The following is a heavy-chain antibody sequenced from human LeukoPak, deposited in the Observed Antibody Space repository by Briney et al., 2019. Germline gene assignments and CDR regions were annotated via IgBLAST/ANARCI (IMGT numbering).Heavy chain of an antibody. D-gene: IGHD3-22*01. CDR3: ARGSITMIVGNFDY. Sequence: GGSLRLSCAASGFTFSRYAMSWVRQAPGKGLEWVSAISGSGGSTYYADSVKGRFTISRDNSKNTLYLQMNSLRAEDTAVYYCARGSITMIVGNFDYWGQGTLVTVSS. CDR2: ISGSGGST. CDR1: GFTFSRYA. J-gene: IGHJ4*02. V-gene: IGHV3-23*01.